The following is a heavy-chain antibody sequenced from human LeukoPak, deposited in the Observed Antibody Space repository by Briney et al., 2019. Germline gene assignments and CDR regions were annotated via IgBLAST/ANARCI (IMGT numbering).Heavy chain of an antibody. Sequence: ASVKVSCKASGGTFSSYAISWVRQAPGQGLEWMGGIIPIFGTANYAQEFQGRVTITADESTSTAHMALSSLRSEDTAVYYCASPRIIQYSYGALDYYYYGMDVWGQGTTVTVSS. V-gene: IGHV1-69*13. D-gene: IGHD5-18*01. J-gene: IGHJ6*02. CDR3: ASPRIIQYSYGALDYYYYGMDV. CDR2: IIPIFGTA. CDR1: GGTFSSYA.